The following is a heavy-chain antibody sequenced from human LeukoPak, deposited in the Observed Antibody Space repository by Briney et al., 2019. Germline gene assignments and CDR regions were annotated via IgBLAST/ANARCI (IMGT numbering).Heavy chain of an antibody. J-gene: IGHJ4*02. D-gene: IGHD3-9*01. CDR1: GFTFGDHS. CDR2: IRSKAYGGTA. V-gene: IGHV3-49*03. Sequence: PGGSLRLSCTASGFTFGDHSVSWFRQAPGKGLEWVGFIRSKAYGGTAEYAASVKGRFTISRDDSKSVAYLQMDSLNTEDTAVYYCTREIRYFDWFQADYWGQGTLVTVSS. CDR3: TREIRYFDWFQADY.